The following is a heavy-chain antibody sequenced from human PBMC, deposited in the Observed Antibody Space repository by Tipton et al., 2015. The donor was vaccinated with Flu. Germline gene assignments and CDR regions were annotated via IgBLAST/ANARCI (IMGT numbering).Heavy chain of an antibody. J-gene: IGHJ4*02. CDR2: INQDGSEK. V-gene: IGHV3-7*03. CDR3: AKCRGQLWSNYYFDY. D-gene: IGHD5-18*01. Sequence: SLRLSCTVSGGSIISSSYYWGWIRQPPGKGLEWVANINQDGSEKHYVESVKGRFTISRDNAKNSLYLQMNSLGAEDAAVYYCAKCRGQLWSNYYFDYWGQGTLVTVSS. CDR1: GGSIISSSYY.